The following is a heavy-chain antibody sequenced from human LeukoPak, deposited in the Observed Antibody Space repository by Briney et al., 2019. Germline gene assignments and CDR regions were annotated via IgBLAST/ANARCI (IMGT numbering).Heavy chain of an antibody. V-gene: IGHV3-30-3*01. J-gene: IGHJ6*04. D-gene: IGHD2-15*01. Sequence: GGTLRLPYAASGFTFSRYAMHWVRQAPAKGLEGVAVISYDGSNKHYADSAKGRFPNSRDNSQNTLYLHMNSRRAEDTAVYYCERPQMRDDTYCSGGSWYYYYVIDVWGEETTVTVSS. CDR1: GFTFSRYA. CDR3: ERPQMRDDTYCSGGSWYYYYVIDV. CDR2: ISYDGSNK.